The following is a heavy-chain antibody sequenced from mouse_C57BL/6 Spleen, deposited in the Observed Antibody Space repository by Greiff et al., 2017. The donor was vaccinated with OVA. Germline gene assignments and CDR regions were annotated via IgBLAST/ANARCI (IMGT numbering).Heavy chain of an antibody. Sequence: EVQLQQSGPELVKPGASVKISCKASGYTFTDYYMNWVKQSHGKSLEWIGDINPNNGGTSYNQKFKGKATLTVDKSSSTAYMELRSLTSEDSAVYYGEREGELDYDYGGGFAYWGQGTLVTVSA. CDR2: INPNNGGT. D-gene: IGHD2-4*01. J-gene: IGHJ3*01. V-gene: IGHV1-26*01. CDR1: GYTFTDYY. CDR3: EREGELDYDYGGGFAY.